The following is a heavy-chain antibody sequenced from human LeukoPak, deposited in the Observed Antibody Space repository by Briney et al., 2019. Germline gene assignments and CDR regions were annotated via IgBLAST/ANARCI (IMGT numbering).Heavy chain of an antibody. J-gene: IGHJ4*02. CDR2: ISSSGTTI. CDR3: ARRFDC. Sequence: GGSQRLSCAAPGFTFSGFEMNWVRQAPGKGLEWVSYISSSGTTINYADSVTGRFTISRDDAKNSLYLQMNSLRVEDTAVYYCARRFDCWGQGTLVTVSS. V-gene: IGHV3-48*03. CDR1: GFTFSGFE.